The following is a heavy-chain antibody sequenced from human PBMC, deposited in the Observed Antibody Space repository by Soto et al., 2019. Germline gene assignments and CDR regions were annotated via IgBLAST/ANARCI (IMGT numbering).Heavy chain of an antibody. J-gene: IGHJ5*02. CDR3: ARGYYYDSSGSLGA. V-gene: IGHV4-59*01. D-gene: IGHD3-22*01. Sequence: SETLSLTCTVSGGSISSYYWSWIRQPPGKGLEWIGYIYYSGSTNYNPSLKSRVTISVDTSKNQFSLKLSSVTAADTAVYYCARGYYYDSSGSLGAWGRGTLVTVSS. CDR1: GGSISSYY. CDR2: IYYSGST.